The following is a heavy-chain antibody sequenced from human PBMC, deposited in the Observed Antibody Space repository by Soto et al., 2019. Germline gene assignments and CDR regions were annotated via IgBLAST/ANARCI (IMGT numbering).Heavy chain of an antibody. J-gene: IGHJ6*02. V-gene: IGHV1-69*12. D-gene: IGHD1-26*01. Sequence: QVQLVQSGAEVKKPGSSVKVSCKASGGTFSSYAINWVRQAPGQGLEWMGGIIPICGTADYAQKFQGRVTITADESTTTAYMQLSSLRSEDTAVYYCASVAAKYYYYGMDVWGQGTTVTVSS. CDR3: ASVAAKYYYYGMDV. CDR1: GGTFSSYA. CDR2: IIPICGTA.